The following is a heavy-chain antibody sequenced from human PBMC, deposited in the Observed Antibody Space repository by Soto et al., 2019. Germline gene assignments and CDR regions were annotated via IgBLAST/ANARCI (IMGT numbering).Heavy chain of an antibody. Sequence: QVQLVQSGAEVKKPGASVKVSCKSSGYSFRNYGITWVRQAPGQGLEWMGWIGAYNGNTNYAQKFQGRVTMTTDTSTSTAYLELMSLRSDDTTVYYCARDSLPIAGAAPDNWGQGTLVTVSS. D-gene: IGHD3-10*01. J-gene: IGHJ4*02. CDR2: IGAYNGNT. V-gene: IGHV1-18*01. CDR1: GYSFRNYG. CDR3: ARDSLPIAGAAPDN.